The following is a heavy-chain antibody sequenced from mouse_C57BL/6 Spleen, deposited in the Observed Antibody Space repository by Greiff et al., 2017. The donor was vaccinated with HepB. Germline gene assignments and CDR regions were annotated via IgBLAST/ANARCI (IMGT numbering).Heavy chain of an antibody. J-gene: IGHJ3*01. D-gene: IGHD2-3*01. CDR2: IYPGSGST. CDR1: GYTFTSYW. V-gene: IGHV1-55*01. Sequence: QVQLQQPGAELVKPGASVKMSCKASGYTFTSYWITWVKQRPGQGLEWIGDIYPGSGSTNYNEKFKSKATLTVDTSSSTAYMQLSSLTSEDSAVYYCARGVYDASSWFAYWGQGTLVTVSS. CDR3: ARGVYDASSWFAY.